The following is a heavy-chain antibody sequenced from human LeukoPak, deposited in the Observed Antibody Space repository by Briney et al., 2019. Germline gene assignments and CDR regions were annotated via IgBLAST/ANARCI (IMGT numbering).Heavy chain of an antibody. CDR2: INPNSGGT. J-gene: IGHJ5*02. Sequence: GASVKVSCKASGYTFTDYYMHWVRQAPGQGLEWMGWINPNSGGTNYAQKFQGRVTMTRDTSISTAYMELSRLRSDDTAVYYCAREAEVVVVVAASXNWXDPXXQGTLVTVXS. CDR3: AREAEVVVVVAASXNWXDP. CDR1: GYTFTDYY. D-gene: IGHD2-15*01. V-gene: IGHV1-2*02.